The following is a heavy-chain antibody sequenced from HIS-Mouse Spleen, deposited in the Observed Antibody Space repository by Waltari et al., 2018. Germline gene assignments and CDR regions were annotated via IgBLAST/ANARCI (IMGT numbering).Heavy chain of an antibody. V-gene: IGHV4-39*07. CDR2: ILYRGST. J-gene: IGHJ2*01. CDR3: AREIPYSSSWYDWYFDL. CDR1: GGSISSSSYY. Sequence: QLQLQESGPGLVKPSETLSLTCTVSGGSISSSSYYWGWLRQPPGKGPEWIGGILYRGSTYCNPSLKSRVTISVDTSKNQFSLKLSSVTAADTAVYYCAREIPYSSSWYDWYFDLWGRGTLVTVSS. D-gene: IGHD6-13*01.